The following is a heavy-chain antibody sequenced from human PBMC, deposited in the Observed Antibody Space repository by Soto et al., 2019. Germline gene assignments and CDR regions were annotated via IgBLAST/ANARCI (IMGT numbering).Heavy chain of an antibody. CDR3: ARARFDSWSHIYYGLDV. CDR2: ITHGGST. J-gene: IGHJ6*02. V-gene: IGHV4-34*01. Sequence: SETLSLTCGVYGGSFSAYSWTWLRQSPGKGLEWIGEITHGGSTDYNPALKSRLVMSVDTSKNQFSLRVTSVTTADAAVYFCARARFDSWSHIYYGLDVWGQGTTVTVSS. CDR1: GGSFSAYS. D-gene: IGHD3-3*01.